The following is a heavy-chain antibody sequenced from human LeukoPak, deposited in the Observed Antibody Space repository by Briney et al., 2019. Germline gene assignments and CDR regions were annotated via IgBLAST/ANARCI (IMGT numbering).Heavy chain of an antibody. J-gene: IGHJ4*02. Sequence: SETLSLTCTVAGGSISSSRNYWGWIRQPPGKGLEWIGSIYYSGSTYYNPSLKSRVTISVDTSKNQFSLKLSSVTAADTAVYSCARDTAVGTRYFDYWGQGTLVTVSS. D-gene: IGHD5-18*01. CDR2: IYYSGST. CDR3: ARDTAVGTRYFDY. CDR1: GGSISSSRNY. V-gene: IGHV4-39*02.